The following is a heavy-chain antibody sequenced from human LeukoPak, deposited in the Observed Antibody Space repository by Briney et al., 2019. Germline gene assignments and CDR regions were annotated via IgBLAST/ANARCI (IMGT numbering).Heavy chain of an antibody. CDR3: ARGPLGEAAAGGAFDY. Sequence: HGGSLRLSCAATGFTVRSNYLSSLRPAPGKGLEWVSLIYSGGSTYYADSVKGRFTIAKDNSKNTLYLQMNSLRAEDTAVYYCARGPLGEAAAGGAFDYWGQGTLVTVSS. D-gene: IGHD6-13*01. CDR2: IYSGGST. CDR1: GFTVRSNY. V-gene: IGHV3-66*01. J-gene: IGHJ4*02.